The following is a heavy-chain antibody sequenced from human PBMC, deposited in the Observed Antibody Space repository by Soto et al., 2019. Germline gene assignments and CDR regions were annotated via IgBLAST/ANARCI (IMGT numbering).Heavy chain of an antibody. J-gene: IGHJ4*02. D-gene: IGHD1-26*01. CDR1: GFNFGDYA. Sequence: PGGSLRLSCAASGFNFGDYAMHWVRQTPGQGLEWVPGLNWNSVTPGYGDSVKGRFSISRDNGKYALYLQMTSLRPEDTALYYCVKDISGAYSGPNYDAWGQGTLVTVSS. CDR3: VKDISGAYSGPNYDA. V-gene: IGHV3-9*01. CDR2: LNWNSVTP.